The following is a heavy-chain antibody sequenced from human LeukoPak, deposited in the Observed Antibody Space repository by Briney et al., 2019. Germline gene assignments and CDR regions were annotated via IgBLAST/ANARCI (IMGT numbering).Heavy chain of an antibody. CDR1: GFTFDDYA. J-gene: IGHJ4*02. D-gene: IGHD5-18*01. CDR3: AKDEDTAIGN. V-gene: IGHV3-9*03. Sequence: GRSLRLSCAASGFTFDDYAMHWVRQAPGKGLEWVSGISWNSGSIGYADSVKGRFTISRDNAKNSLYLQMNGLRAEDMALYYCAKDEDTAIGNWGQGTLVTVSS. CDR2: ISWNSGSI.